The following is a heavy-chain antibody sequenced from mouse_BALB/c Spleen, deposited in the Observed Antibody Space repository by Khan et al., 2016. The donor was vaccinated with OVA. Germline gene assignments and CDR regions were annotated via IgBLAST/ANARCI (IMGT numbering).Heavy chain of an antibody. CDR2: INPSTDYT. D-gene: IGHD1-1*01. V-gene: IGHV1-7*01. CDR1: GYTFTSYW. CDR3: TNHGSSSAWFTY. J-gene: IGHJ3*01. Sequence: QVQLQQSGAELAKPGASVKMSCKASGYTFTSYWMHWVKQRPGQGLEWIGYINPSTDYTEYNQKFKDKATLTADKSSSTAYMQLTSPTSEDSAVYYCTNHGSSSAWFTYWGQGTLVTVSA.